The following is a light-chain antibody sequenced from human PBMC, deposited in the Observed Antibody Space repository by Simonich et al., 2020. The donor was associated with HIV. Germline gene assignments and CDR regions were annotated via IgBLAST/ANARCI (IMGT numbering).Light chain of an antibody. CDR2: WAS. V-gene: IGKV4-1*01. J-gene: IGKJ1*01. Sequence: DIVMTQSPDSLAVSLGERATLNCKSRQSVLYSSNNTNYLTWYQQKPGQPPKLLIYWASTRESGVPDRISGSGSGTDFTLTISSLQAEDVAVYYCQQYYSTPRTFGQGTKVEIK. CDR3: QQYYSTPRT. CDR1: QSVLYSSNNTNY.